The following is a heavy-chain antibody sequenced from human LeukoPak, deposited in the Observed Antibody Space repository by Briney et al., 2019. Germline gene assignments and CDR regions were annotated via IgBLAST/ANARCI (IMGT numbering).Heavy chain of an antibody. CDR2: IYYSGST. V-gene: IGHV4-30-4*01. CDR1: GGPISSDDYY. J-gene: IGHJ4*02. CDR3: ARGPRMYL. D-gene: IGHD2-8*01. Sequence: PSETLSLTCTVSGGPISSDDYYWSWIRQPPGKGLEWIGYIYYSGSTYYNPSLKSRLTISVDTSKNQFSLKLSSVTAADAAVYYCARGPRMYLWGQGTLVTVSS.